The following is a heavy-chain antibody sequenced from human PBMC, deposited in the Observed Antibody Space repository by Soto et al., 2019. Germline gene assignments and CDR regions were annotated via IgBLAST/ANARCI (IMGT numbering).Heavy chain of an antibody. CDR2: IYDSGST. V-gene: IGHV4-30-2*01. CDR3: ARGSSSYYDYGMDV. CDR1: GDSISRGGYS. Sequence: QLQLQESGSGLVRPSQTLSLTCAVSGDSISRGGYSWTWIRQPPGKALEWIGNIYDSGSTSYNPSLKSRVTISVDRSKNQFSLKLTPVTAADTAVYFCARGSSSYYDYGMDVWGQGTTVTVSS. D-gene: IGHD6-6*01. J-gene: IGHJ6*02.